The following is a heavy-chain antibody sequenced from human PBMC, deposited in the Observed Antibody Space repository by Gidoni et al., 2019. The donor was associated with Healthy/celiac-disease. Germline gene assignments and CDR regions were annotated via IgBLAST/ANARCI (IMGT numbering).Heavy chain of an antibody. CDR2: IYYSGST. D-gene: IGHD3-10*01. CDR1: GGSISSSSYY. J-gene: IGHJ4*02. Sequence: QLQLQESGPGLVKPSETLSLTCTVSGGSISSSSYYWGWIRPPPGKGLEWIGSIYYSGSTYYNPSLKSRVTISVDTSKNQFSLKLSSVTAADTAVYYCARRDEVRGVDYWGQGTLVTVSS. CDR3: ARRDEVRGVDY. V-gene: IGHV4-39*01.